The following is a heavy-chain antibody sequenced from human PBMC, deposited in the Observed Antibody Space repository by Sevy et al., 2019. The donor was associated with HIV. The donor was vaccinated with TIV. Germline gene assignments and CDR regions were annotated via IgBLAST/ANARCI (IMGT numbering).Heavy chain of an antibody. D-gene: IGHD3-22*01. J-gene: IGHJ4*02. CDR1: GYSFTSHW. V-gene: IGHV5-51*01. CDR3: ATSRTGYFDSSGYYIY. Sequence: GGSLRLSCKGSGYSFTSHWIGWVRHMPGKGLEWMGIIYPDDSDTRYSPSFQGQVTFSADKSSSTAYLQVSSLKASDTAMYYCATSRTGYFDSSGYYIYWGQGTLVTVSS. CDR2: IYPDDSDT.